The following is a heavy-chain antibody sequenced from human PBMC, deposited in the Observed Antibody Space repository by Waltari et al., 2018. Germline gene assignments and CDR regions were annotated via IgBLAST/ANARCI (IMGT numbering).Heavy chain of an antibody. CDR3: ARRFMTGEGLTLNWLDP. J-gene: IGHJ5*02. Sequence: VQLVQSGAEVKKPGESLRISCRDSGSGFASYWIAWVRQRPGKGLEWMGHIYPGDSDTRYNPSFQGQVTISADKSVTTVYLQWSSLKTSDSGIYYCARRFMTGEGLTLNWLDPWGQGTLVTVSS. V-gene: IGHV5-51*01. CDR2: IYPGDSDT. D-gene: IGHD3-16*01. CDR1: GSGFASYW.